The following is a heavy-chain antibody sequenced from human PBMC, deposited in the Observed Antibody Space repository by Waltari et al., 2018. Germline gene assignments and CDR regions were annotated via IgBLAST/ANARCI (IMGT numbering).Heavy chain of an antibody. J-gene: IGHJ4*02. D-gene: IGHD2-2*01. V-gene: IGHV3-48*01. Sequence: EVQLVESGGGLVQPGGSLRLSCAASGFTFSSYSMTWVRQAPGKGLEWVSYISSSSSTIYYADSVKGRFTISRDNAKNSLYLQMNSLRAEDTAVYYCARRRVPAAMYAFDYWGQGTLVTVSS. CDR3: ARRRVPAAMYAFDY. CDR1: GFTFSSYS. CDR2: ISSSSSTI.